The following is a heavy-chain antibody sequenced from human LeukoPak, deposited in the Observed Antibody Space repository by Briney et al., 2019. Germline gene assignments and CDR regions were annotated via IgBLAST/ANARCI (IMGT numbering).Heavy chain of an antibody. CDR1: GGSISTYY. D-gene: IGHD2-21*02. CDR3: ARAVPIVVVTAPQGWFDP. Sequence: SETLSLTCTVSGGSISTYYWSWIRQPPGKGLEWIGSIYYSGSTYYNPSLKSRVTISVDTSKNQFSLKLSSVTAADTAVYYCARAVPIVVVTAPQGWFDPWGQGTLVTVSS. J-gene: IGHJ5*02. CDR2: IYYSGST. V-gene: IGHV4-59*12.